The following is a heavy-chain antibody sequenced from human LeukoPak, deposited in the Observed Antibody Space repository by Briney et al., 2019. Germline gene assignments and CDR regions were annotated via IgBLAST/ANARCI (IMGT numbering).Heavy chain of an antibody. Sequence: GGSLRLSCAASGFTFSSYAMSWVRQAPGKGLEWVSVISGSGGSTYYADSVKGRFTISRDNSKNTLYLQMNSLRAEDTAVYYCAGSSWSLYNWFDPWGQGTLVTVSS. D-gene: IGHD6-13*01. CDR3: AGSSWSLYNWFDP. CDR1: GFTFSSYA. J-gene: IGHJ5*02. CDR2: ISGSGGST. V-gene: IGHV3-23*01.